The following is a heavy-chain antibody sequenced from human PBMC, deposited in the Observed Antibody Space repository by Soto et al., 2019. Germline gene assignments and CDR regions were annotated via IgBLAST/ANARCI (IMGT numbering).Heavy chain of an antibody. CDR1: GYTFTSYA. CDR2: IIPIFGTA. J-gene: IGHJ5*02. D-gene: IGHD2-2*01. Sequence: SVKVSCKASGYTFTSYAISWVRQAPGQGLEWMGGIIPIFGTANYAQKFQGRVTITADESTSTAYMELSSLRSEDTAVYYCAREGIVLVPAAMVSRWFDPWGQGTLVTVSS. CDR3: AREGIVLVPAAMVSRWFDP. V-gene: IGHV1-69*13.